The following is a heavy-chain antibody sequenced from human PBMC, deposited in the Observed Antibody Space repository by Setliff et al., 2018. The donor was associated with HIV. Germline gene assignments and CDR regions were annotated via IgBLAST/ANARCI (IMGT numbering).Heavy chain of an antibody. CDR1: GGTFTSYA. CDR2: IIPIFGTA. CDR3: ASSTPYDYYSYLDV. V-gene: IGHV1-69*13. Sequence: ASVKVSCKASGGTFTSYAISWVRQASGQGLEWMGGIIPIFGTANYAQKFQGRVTITADESTSTAYMELSSLRSEDTAVYYCASSTPYDYYSYLDVWGKGTTVTVSS. J-gene: IGHJ6*03.